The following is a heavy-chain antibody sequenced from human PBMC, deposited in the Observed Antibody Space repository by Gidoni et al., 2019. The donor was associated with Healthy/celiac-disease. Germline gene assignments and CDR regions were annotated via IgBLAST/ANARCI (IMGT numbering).Heavy chain of an antibody. CDR3: ARLHSSSHHFDY. CDR1: GGTFSSYA. D-gene: IGHD6-6*01. CDR2: IIPIFGTA. V-gene: IGHV1-69*01. J-gene: IGHJ4*02. Sequence: QVQLVQSGAEVKKPGSSVTVSCKASGGTFSSYAFSWVRPAPGQGLEWMGGIIPIFGTANYAQKFQGRVTITADESTSTAYMELSSLRSEDTAVYYCARLHSSSHHFDYWGQGTLVTVSS.